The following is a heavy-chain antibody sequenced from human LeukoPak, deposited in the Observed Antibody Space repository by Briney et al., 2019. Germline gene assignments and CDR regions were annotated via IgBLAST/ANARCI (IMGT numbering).Heavy chain of an antibody. Sequence: GGSLRLSCAASGFTFSTYAMFWVRQAPGKGLEYVSAISNNGVGTYYANSVKGRFTISRDNSKNTLYLQVGSLRAEDMAVYCCARAQGSSGSPDYWGQGTLVSVSS. CDR3: ARAQGSSGSPDY. CDR1: GFTFSTYA. CDR2: ISNNGVGT. D-gene: IGHD3-22*01. V-gene: IGHV3-64*01. J-gene: IGHJ4*02.